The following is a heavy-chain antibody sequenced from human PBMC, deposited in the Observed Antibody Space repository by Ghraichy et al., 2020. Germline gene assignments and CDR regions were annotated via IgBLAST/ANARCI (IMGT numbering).Heavy chain of an antibody. J-gene: IGHJ4*02. V-gene: IGHV3-23*01. CDR2: ISGSGSAI. Sequence: GGSLRLSCAASGFTFDSFAINWVRQAPGKGLEWVSGISGSGSAIYYADSVKGRFTISRDNSKDMVYLQMNSLRAEDTAVYYCAKDMKLWPSGYLDYWGQGTLVTVSS. CDR3: AKDMKLWPSGYLDY. D-gene: IGHD3-10*01. CDR1: GFTFDSFA.